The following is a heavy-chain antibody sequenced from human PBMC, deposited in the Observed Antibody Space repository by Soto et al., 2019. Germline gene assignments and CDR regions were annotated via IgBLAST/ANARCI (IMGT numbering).Heavy chain of an antibody. V-gene: IGHV3-23*01. Sequence: GGSLRLSCAASGFTFSSYAMSWVRQAPGKGLEWVSAISGSGGSTYYADSVKGRFTISRDNSKNTLYLQMNSLRAEDTAVYYCAKGLHATGFWSGYLFGYWGQGTLVTVSS. D-gene: IGHD3-3*01. CDR1: GFTFSSYA. CDR3: AKGLHATGFWSGYLFGY. CDR2: ISGSGGST. J-gene: IGHJ4*02.